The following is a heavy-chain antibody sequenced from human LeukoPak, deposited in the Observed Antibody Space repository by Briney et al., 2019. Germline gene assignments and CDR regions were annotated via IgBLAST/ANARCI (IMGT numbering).Heavy chain of an antibody. Sequence: GGSLRLSCAASGFTFSSYSMNWVRQAPGKGLEWVSSISSSSNYIYYADSVKGRFTISRDNAKNSLCLQMNNLRAEDTAVYYCARLYEVTGILYYTTAGTFDIWGQGTMVTVSS. CDR1: GFTFSSYS. D-gene: IGHD2-8*01. CDR3: ARLYEVTGILYYTTAGTFDI. V-gene: IGHV3-21*01. J-gene: IGHJ3*02. CDR2: ISSSSNYI.